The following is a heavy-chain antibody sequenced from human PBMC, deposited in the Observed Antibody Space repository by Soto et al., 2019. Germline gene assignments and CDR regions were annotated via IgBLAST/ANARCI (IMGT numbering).Heavy chain of an antibody. CDR3: VRVDDYYDSSGYYVI. Sequence: SETLSLTCTVSGGSISSYYWSWIRQPPGKGLEWIGYIYYSGSTNYNPSLKSRVTISVDTSKNQFSLKLSSVTAADTAVYYCVRVDDYYDSSGYYVIWGQGTMVTVSS. CDR1: GGSISSYY. D-gene: IGHD3-22*01. J-gene: IGHJ3*02. CDR2: IYYSGST. V-gene: IGHV4-59*01.